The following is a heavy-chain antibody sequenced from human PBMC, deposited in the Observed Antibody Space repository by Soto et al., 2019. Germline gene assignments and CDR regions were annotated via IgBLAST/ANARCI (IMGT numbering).Heavy chain of an antibody. V-gene: IGHV1-46*01. J-gene: IGHJ4*02. Sequence: QVQLMQSGAEVKKPGASVTISCKASGYTFTSYYIHWVRQAPRQGLEWMAIINPSGGSTNYAQKFQGRVTVTRDTSTSTVNMELSSLSSEDTPVYYCARDLTAADYWGQGTLVTVSS. CDR1: GYTFTSYY. CDR2: INPSGGST. CDR3: ARDLTAADY. D-gene: IGHD2-21*02.